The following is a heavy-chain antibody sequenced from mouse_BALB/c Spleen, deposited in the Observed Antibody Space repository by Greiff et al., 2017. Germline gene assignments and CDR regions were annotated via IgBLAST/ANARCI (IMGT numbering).Heavy chain of an antibody. CDR2: ISYSGST. CDR1: GYSITSDYA. J-gene: IGHJ4*01. V-gene: IGHV3-2*02. Sequence: DVKLQESGPGLVKPSQSLSLTCTVTGYSITSDYAWNWIRQFPGNKLEWMGYISYSGSTSYNPSLKSRISITRDTSKNQFFLQLNSVTTEDTATYYCARNDGYPDYYAMDYWGQGTSVTVSS. D-gene: IGHD2-3*01. CDR3: ARNDGYPDYYAMDY.